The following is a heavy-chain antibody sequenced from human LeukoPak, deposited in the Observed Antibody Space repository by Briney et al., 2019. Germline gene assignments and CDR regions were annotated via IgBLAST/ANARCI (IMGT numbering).Heavy chain of an antibody. V-gene: IGHV4-39*01. D-gene: IGHD3-10*01. CDR1: GDSISSSNCY. CDR2: IYFSGGT. CDR3: ASDLPLRGKGSGSYYNGLSRSLVF. Sequence: SETLSLTCTVSGDSISSSNCYWGWIRQPPGKGLEWIGSIYFSGGTYYNASLKSRVTVSVDTSKNQFSLKLSSVTAADTAVYYCASDLPLRGKGSGSYYNGLSRSLVFWGQGTLVTVSS. J-gene: IGHJ4*02.